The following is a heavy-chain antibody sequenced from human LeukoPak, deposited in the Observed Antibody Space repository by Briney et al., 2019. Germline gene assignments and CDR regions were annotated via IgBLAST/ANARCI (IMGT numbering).Heavy chain of an antibody. V-gene: IGHV3-23*01. CDR3: ARDQLLGFDY. J-gene: IGHJ4*02. Sequence: GGSLRLSCAASGFTFSSYAMSWVRQAPGKGLEWVSAISGSGGSTYYADSVKGRFTISRDNAKNSLYLQMNSLRAEDTAVYYCARDQLLGFDYWGQGTLVTVSS. D-gene: IGHD3-10*01. CDR1: GFTFSSYA. CDR2: ISGSGGST.